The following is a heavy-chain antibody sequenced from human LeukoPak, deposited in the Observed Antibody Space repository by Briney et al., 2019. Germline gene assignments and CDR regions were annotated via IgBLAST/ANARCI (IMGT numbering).Heavy chain of an antibody. CDR1: GYTFTSYA. CDR2: INAGNGNT. Sequence: ASVKVSCKASGYTFTSYAMHRVRQAPGQRLEWMGWINAGNGNTKYSQKFQGRVTITRDTSASTAYMELSSLRSEDTAVYYCARMPYCSSTSCYLDYYGMDVWGKGTTVTVSS. D-gene: IGHD2-2*01. CDR3: ARMPYCSSTSCYLDYYGMDV. J-gene: IGHJ6*04. V-gene: IGHV1-3*01.